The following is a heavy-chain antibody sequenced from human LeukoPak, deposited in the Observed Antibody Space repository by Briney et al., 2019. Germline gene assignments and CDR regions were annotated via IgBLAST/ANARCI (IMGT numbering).Heavy chain of an antibody. Sequence: PSETLSLTCTVSGGSISSYYWSWIRQPPGKGLEWIGYIYYSGSTNYNPSLKSRVTISVDTSKNQFSLKLSSVTAADTAVYYCARDLVDTAMVTGGFDYWGQGTLVTVSS. CDR2: IYYSGST. CDR3: ARDLVDTAMVTGGFDY. CDR1: GGSISSYY. J-gene: IGHJ4*02. D-gene: IGHD5-18*01. V-gene: IGHV4-59*01.